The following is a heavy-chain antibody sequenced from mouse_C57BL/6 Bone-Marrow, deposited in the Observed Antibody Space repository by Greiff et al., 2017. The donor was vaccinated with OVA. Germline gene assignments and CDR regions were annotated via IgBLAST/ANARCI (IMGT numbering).Heavy chain of an antibody. CDR1: GYTFTSYW. CDR3: ARGGECNYVRPLYAMDC. D-gene: IGHD2-1*01. J-gene: IGHJ4*01. CDR2: IHPNSGST. V-gene: IGHV1-64*01. Sequence: QVQLQQPGAELVKPGASVKLSCKASGYTFTSYWMHWVKQRPGQGLEWIGMIHPNSGSTNYNEQFKSKATLTVDKYSSHAYLQLSSLTSEDSAVYYGARGGECNYVRPLYAMDCWGQGTSVTVSS.